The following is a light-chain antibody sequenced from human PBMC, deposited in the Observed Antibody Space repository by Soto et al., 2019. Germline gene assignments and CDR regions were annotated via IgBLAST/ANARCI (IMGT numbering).Light chain of an antibody. CDR2: EVS. Sequence: QSALTQPASVSGSPGQSITISCTGTSSDVGGYNYVSWYQQRPGKAPKLMIYEVSNRSSGVSNRFSGSKSGNTASLTISGLQDEDDADYYCSSYTSGSTPYVFGTGTKLTVL. J-gene: IGLJ1*01. V-gene: IGLV2-14*01. CDR3: SSYTSGSTPYV. CDR1: SSDVGGYNY.